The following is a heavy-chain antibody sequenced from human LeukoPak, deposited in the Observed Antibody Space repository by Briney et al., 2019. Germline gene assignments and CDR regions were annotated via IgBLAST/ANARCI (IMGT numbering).Heavy chain of an antibody. CDR2: IYYSGST. Sequence: PSQTLSLTCTVSGGSISSGDYYWSWIRQPPEKGLEWIGYIYYSGSTYYNPSLKSRVTISVDTSKNQFSLKLNSVTAADAAVYYCARDSPVGATRFFDYWGQGTLVTVSS. D-gene: IGHD1-26*01. V-gene: IGHV4-30-4*08. CDR1: GGSISSGDYY. J-gene: IGHJ4*02. CDR3: ARDSPVGATRFFDY.